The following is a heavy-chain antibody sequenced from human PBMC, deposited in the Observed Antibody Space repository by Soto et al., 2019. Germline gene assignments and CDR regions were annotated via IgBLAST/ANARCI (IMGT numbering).Heavy chain of an antibody. CDR3: ARSSGFFAISLLDT. CDR1: GGSFSGHF. D-gene: IGHD2-2*02. J-gene: IGHJ5*01. V-gene: IGHV4-34*01. CDR2: INHSGST. Sequence: PSETLSLTCVVHGGSFSGHFWSWIRQPPGKGLEWIGEINHSGSTNYNPSLKSRVTISVDTSKNQFSLKLTSVTAADTAVYYCARSSGFFAISLLDTWGQGALVTVSS.